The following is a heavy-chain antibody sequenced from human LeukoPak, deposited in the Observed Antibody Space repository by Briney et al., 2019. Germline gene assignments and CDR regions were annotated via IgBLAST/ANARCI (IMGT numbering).Heavy chain of an antibody. J-gene: IGHJ4*02. V-gene: IGHV1-2*06. CDR2: INPNSGGT. CDR3: ARGARITGTNRVRLGSFDY. D-gene: IGHD1-7*01. Sequence: ASVKVSCKASGYSFTGNYIHWVRQAPGQGLEWMGRINPNSGGTNYAQKFQGRVTMTRDTSISTAYMGFNGLSSDDTAVYYCARGARITGTNRVRLGSFDYWRQGTLVTVSS. CDR1: GYSFTGNY.